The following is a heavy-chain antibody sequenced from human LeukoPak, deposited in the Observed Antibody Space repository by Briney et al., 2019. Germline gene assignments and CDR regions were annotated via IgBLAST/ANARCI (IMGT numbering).Heavy chain of an antibody. V-gene: IGHV3-21*01. J-gene: IGHJ4*02. Sequence: PGGSLRLSCAASGFTFSSYSMNWVRQAPGTGLEWVSSISSSSSYIYYADSVKGRFTISRENAKNSLYLQMNSLRAEVTAVYYCARDQGYSGYELYRTLYYFDYWGQGTLVTVSS. CDR3: ARDQGYSGYELYRTLYYFDY. CDR1: GFTFSSYS. D-gene: IGHD5-12*01. CDR2: ISSSSSYI.